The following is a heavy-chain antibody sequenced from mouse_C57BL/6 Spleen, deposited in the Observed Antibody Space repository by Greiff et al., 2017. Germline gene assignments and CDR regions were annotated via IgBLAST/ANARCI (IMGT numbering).Heavy chain of an antibody. Sequence: QVQLQQSGAELARPGASVKLSCKASGYTFTSYGISWVKQSTGKGLEWIGEIYPRSGNTYYNEKFKCKATLTADTSSSTAYMELRSLTSEDSAVYFCARGFTTEPYWYFDVWGTGTTVTVSS. J-gene: IGHJ1*03. CDR3: ARGFTTEPYWYFDV. D-gene: IGHD1-1*01. CDR1: GYTFTSYG. CDR2: IYPRSGNT. V-gene: IGHV1-81*01.